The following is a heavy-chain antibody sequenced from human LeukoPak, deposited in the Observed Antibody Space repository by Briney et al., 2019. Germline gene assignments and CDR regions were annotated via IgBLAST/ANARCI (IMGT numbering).Heavy chain of an antibody. V-gene: IGHV1-8*01. Sequence: GASVKVSRKASGYTFTSYDINWVRQATGQGLEWMGWMNPNSANTGYAQKFQGRVTMTRNTSISTAYMELSSLRSEDTAVYYCARLASSSWPLYYYYGRDVWGQGTTVTVSS. CDR3: ARLASSSWPLYYYYGRDV. J-gene: IGHJ6*02. CDR1: GYTFTSYD. D-gene: IGHD6-13*01. CDR2: MNPNSANT.